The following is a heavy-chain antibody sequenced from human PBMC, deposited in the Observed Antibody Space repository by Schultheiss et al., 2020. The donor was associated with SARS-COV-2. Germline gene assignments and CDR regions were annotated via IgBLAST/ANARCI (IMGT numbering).Heavy chain of an antibody. Sequence: SETLSLTCTVSGGSISSYYWSWIRQPPGKGLEWIGYIYYSGSTNYNPSLKSRVTMSVDTSKNQFSLQLNSVTPEDTAVYYCARVPSWDWNYRDYYYYYMDVWGKGTTVTVSS. CDR3: ARVPSWDWNYRDYYYYYMDV. CDR2: IYYSGST. D-gene: IGHD1-7*01. V-gene: IGHV4-59*12. CDR1: GGSISSYY. J-gene: IGHJ6*03.